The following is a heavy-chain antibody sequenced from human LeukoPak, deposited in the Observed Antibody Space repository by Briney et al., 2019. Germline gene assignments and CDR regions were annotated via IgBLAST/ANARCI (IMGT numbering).Heavy chain of an antibody. Sequence: SETLTLTCTVSSGSISSRSYYWGWIRQPPGKGLEWIGSVYYTGSTYYNPSLRIRLTILVDSSKNHFSLNLTSVTAADTAVYYCARAWPPYSFDYWGQGTLVTVSS. D-gene: IGHD5-12*01. J-gene: IGHJ4*02. V-gene: IGHV4-39*02. CDR1: SGSISSRSYY. CDR3: ARAWPPYSFDY. CDR2: VYYTGST.